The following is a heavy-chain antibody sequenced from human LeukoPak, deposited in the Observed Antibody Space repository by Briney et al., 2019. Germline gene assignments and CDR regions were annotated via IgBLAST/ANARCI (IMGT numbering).Heavy chain of an antibody. Sequence: ASVKVSCKASGYTFTSYGISWVRQAPGQGLEWMGWISAYNGNTNYAQKLQGRVTMTTDTSTSTAYMELRSLRSDDTAVYYCARVYGDLLGYCSGGSCYDYPNWFDPWGQGTLVTVSS. CDR2: ISAYNGNT. V-gene: IGHV1-18*01. CDR3: ARVYGDLLGYCSGGSCYDYPNWFDP. D-gene: IGHD2-15*01. J-gene: IGHJ5*02. CDR1: GYTFTSYG.